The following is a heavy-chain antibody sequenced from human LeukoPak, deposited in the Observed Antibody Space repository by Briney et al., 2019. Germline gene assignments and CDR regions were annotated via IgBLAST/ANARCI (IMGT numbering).Heavy chain of an antibody. V-gene: IGHV4-39*02. Sequence: SETLSLACTVSGGSISSSGYYWGWIRQPPGQGLEWLGTIDYSGTTYHNPSLKSRVTISIDTSKNHFSLKLNSVTAADTAVYYCTRDSGSWTVDYWGQGTLVTVSS. D-gene: IGHD1-26*01. CDR1: GGSISSSGYY. J-gene: IGHJ4*02. CDR3: TRDSGSWTVDY. CDR2: IDYSGTT.